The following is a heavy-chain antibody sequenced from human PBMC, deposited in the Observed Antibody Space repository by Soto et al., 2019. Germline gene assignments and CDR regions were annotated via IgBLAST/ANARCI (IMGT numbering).Heavy chain of an antibody. CDR1: GCTCSSYA. D-gene: IGHD2-21*02. CDR2: ISYDGSNK. J-gene: IGHJ4*02. Sequence: GGSLRLSCAASGCTCSSYARHWVRQAPGKGLEWVAVISYDGSNKYYADSVKGRFTISRDNSKNTLYLQMNSLRAEDTAVYYCATGYCGGDCYSLFVDYWGQGTLVTVSS. V-gene: IGHV3-30-3*01. CDR3: ATGYCGGDCYSLFVDY.